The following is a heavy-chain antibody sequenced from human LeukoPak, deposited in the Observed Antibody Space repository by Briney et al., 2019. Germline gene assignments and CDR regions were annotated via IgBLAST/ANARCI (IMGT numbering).Heavy chain of an antibody. CDR1: GFTFSSYE. D-gene: IGHD3-22*01. J-gene: IGHJ4*02. Sequence: PGGSLRLSCAASGFTFSSYEMNWVRQAPGKGLEWVSYISSSGSTIYYADSVKGRFTISRDNAKNSLYLQMNSLRAEDTAVYYCAREVYESSGQGAYYFVYWGQGTLVTVSS. CDR3: AREVYESSGQGAYYFVY. CDR2: ISSSGSTI. V-gene: IGHV3-48*03.